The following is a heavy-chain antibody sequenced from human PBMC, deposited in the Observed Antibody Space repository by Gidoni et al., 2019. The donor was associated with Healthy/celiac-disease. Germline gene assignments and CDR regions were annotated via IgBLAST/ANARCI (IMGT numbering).Heavy chain of an antibody. D-gene: IGHD3-22*01. CDR1: GFTFSSYV. Sequence: EVQLLVSGGGLLQPGGSLRLSCAASGFTFSSYVMSWVRQAPGKGLEWVSAISGSGGSTYYADSVKGRFTISRDNSKNTLYLQMNSLRAEDTAVYYCAANYDREVDAFDIWGQGTMVTVSS. J-gene: IGHJ3*02. V-gene: IGHV3-23*01. CDR2: ISGSGGST. CDR3: AANYDREVDAFDI.